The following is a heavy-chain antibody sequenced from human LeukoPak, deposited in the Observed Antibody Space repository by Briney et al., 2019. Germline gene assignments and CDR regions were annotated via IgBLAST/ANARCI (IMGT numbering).Heavy chain of an antibody. D-gene: IGHD6-19*01. CDR1: GFSFTTYG. CDR2: IALDGSYK. Sequence: TGGSLRLSCATSGFSFTTYGMHWVRQAPGKGLEWVAVIALDGSYKYYADSVKGRFTVSRDNSKNTVYLQVNSLRGEDTAVYYCAREGCYYGMVVWGQGTTVTVSS. J-gene: IGHJ6*02. CDR3: AREGCYYGMVV. V-gene: IGHV3-33*01.